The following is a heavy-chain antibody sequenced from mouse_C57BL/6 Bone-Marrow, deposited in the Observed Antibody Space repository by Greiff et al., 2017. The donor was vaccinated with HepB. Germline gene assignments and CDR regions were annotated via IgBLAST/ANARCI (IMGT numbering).Heavy chain of an antibody. J-gene: IGHJ4*01. V-gene: IGHV1-55*01. CDR2: IYPGSGST. Sequence: VQLQQPGAELVKPGASVKMSCKASGYTFTSYWITWVKQRPGQGLEWIGDIYPGSGSTNYNEKFKSKATLTLDTSSSTAYMQLSSLTSEDSAVYYCARDDYYDYDGGAMDYWGQGTSVTVSS. D-gene: IGHD2-4*01. CDR3: ARDDYYDYDGGAMDY. CDR1: GYTFTSYW.